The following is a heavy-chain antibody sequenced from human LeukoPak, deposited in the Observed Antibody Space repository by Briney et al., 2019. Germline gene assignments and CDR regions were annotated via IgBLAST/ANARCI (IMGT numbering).Heavy chain of an antibody. J-gene: IGHJ3*02. CDR1: GGSISSGGYS. CDR3: ARGVYCSSTSCYTDDAFDI. CDR2: IYTSGST. V-gene: IGHV4-61*02. Sequence: PSQTLSLTCAVSGGSISSGGYSWSWIRQPAGKGLEWIGRIYTSGSTNYNPSLKSRVTMSVDTSKNQFSLKLSSVTAADTAVYYCARGVYCSSTSCYTDDAFDIWGQGTMVTVSS. D-gene: IGHD2-2*02.